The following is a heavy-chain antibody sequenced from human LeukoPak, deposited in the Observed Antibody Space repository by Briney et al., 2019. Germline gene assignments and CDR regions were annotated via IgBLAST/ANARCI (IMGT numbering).Heavy chain of an antibody. CDR3: GRDPNGDYVGAFDFQR. Sequence: SGGSLRLSCAASEFTFSNYAMTWVRQAPGKGLEWVSSIKASGDGTYYADSVKGRFTISRDNYRNSLFLQMYSLRADDTAVYYCGRDPNGDYVGAFDFQRWGQGTLVTVSS. CDR1: EFTFSNYA. V-gene: IGHV3-23*01. CDR2: IKASGDGT. D-gene: IGHD4-17*01. J-gene: IGHJ1*01.